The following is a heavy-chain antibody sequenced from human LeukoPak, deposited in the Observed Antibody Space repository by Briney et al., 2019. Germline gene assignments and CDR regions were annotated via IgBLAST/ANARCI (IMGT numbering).Heavy chain of an antibody. Sequence: ASVKVSCKASGYTFTSYGISWVRQAPGQGLEWMGWIGAYNGNTNYAQKLQGRVTMTTDTSTSTAYMELRSLRSDDTAVYYCARWELLPYYFDYWGQGTLVTLSS. J-gene: IGHJ4*02. CDR1: GYTFTSYG. CDR2: IGAYNGNT. V-gene: IGHV1-18*01. D-gene: IGHD2-15*01. CDR3: ARWELLPYYFDY.